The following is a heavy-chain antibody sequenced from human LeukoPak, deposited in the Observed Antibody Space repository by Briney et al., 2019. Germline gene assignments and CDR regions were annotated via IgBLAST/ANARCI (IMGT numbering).Heavy chain of an antibody. Sequence: SETLSLTCAVYGGSFSGYYWSWIRQPPGKGLEWIGEINHSGSTNYNPSLKSRVTISVDTSKNQFSLKLSSATAADTAVYYCASLMAGANYNYYYGMDVWGQGTTVTVSS. J-gene: IGHJ6*02. CDR1: GGSFSGYY. CDR3: ASLMAGANYNYYYGMDV. CDR2: INHSGST. V-gene: IGHV4-34*01. D-gene: IGHD3-10*01.